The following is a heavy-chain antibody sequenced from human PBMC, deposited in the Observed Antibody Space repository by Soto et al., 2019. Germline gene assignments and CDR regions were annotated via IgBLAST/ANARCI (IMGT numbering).Heavy chain of an antibody. Sequence: VQLVESGGGLVQPGGSLRLSCAASGFTFSSYWMHWVRQAPGKGLVWVSRSNSDGSSTSYADSVKGRFTISRDNAKNTLYMHMNTLRAEDTAVYYCARGDIVVVPAAMPDYYGMDVWGQGTTVTVSS. D-gene: IGHD2-2*01. CDR2: SNSDGSST. J-gene: IGHJ6*02. V-gene: IGHV3-74*01. CDR1: GFTFSSYW. CDR3: ARGDIVVVPAAMPDYYGMDV.